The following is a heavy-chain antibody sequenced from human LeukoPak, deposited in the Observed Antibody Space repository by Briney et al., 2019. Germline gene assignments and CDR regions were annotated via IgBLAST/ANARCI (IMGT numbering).Heavy chain of an antibody. CDR2: ITGSGTNR. V-gene: IGHV3-23*01. CDR1: GFTFSNYA. J-gene: IGHJ4*02. CDR3: VIWGDYDVLTGYYVPDY. D-gene: IGHD3-9*01. Sequence: GGSLRLSCVASGFTFSNYAMSWVRQALGKGLEWVSAITGSGTNRYYADSLKGRFTTSRDNSKNTVLLQMNSLRHEDTAIYYCVIWGDYDVLTGYYVPDYWGQGTLVTVAS.